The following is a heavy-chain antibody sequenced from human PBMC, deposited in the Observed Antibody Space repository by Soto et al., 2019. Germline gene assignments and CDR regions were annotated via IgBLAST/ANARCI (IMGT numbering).Heavy chain of an antibody. CDR1: GGTFSSYA. V-gene: IGHV1-69*13. CDR2: IIPIFGTA. CDR3: ASSPYSSSWYNWFEP. Sequence: SVKVSCKASGGTFSSYAISWVRQAPGQGLEWMGGIIPIFGTANYAQKFQGRVTITADESTSTAYMELSSLRSEDTAVYYCASSPYSSSWYNWFEPWGQGTLVTVSS. J-gene: IGHJ5*02. D-gene: IGHD6-13*01.